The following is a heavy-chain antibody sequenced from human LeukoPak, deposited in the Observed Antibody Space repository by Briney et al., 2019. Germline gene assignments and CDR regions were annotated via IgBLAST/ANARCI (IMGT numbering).Heavy chain of an antibody. CDR3: ARERGGFCSSTTCSRAFDI. V-gene: IGHV3-48*03. J-gene: IGHJ3*02. D-gene: IGHD2-2*03. Sequence: GGSLRLSCAASGFTFSSYEMNWVRQAPGRGLEWGSYISNSDSTIYYADSVKGRFTISRDNAKNSLYLQMNSLGAEDTALYYCARERGGFCSSTTCSRAFDIWGQGTMVTVSS. CDR1: GFTFSSYE. CDR2: ISNSDSTI.